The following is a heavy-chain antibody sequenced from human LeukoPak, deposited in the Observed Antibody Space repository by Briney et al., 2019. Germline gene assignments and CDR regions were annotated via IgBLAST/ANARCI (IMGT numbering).Heavy chain of an antibody. Sequence: PGGSLRLSCAASGFTFSSSAMSWVRQVPGKGLEWVSGISASGGSTSYADSVRGRFTISRDNSKNTLYVQMNSLGDEDTAVYNCAKDQRWESPHYLDSWGQGTLVTVSS. D-gene: IGHD1-26*01. CDR2: ISASGGST. V-gene: IGHV3-23*01. CDR1: GFTFSSSA. CDR3: AKDQRWESPHYLDS. J-gene: IGHJ4*02.